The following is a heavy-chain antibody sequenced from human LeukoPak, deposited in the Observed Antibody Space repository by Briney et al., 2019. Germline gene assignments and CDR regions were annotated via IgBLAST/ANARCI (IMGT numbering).Heavy chain of an antibody. CDR2: ISYDGDNE. J-gene: IGHJ6*02. Sequence: GVSLRLSCAASGSTFSNFAMHWVRQAPGKGLEWVAVISYDGDNEYYADSVKGQFTISRDNSKDRLYLQMNSLRPEDTAMYYCARVRGGRSWYYYGMDVWGRGTTVTVSS. CDR3: ARVRGGRSWYYYGMDV. CDR1: GSTFSNFA. V-gene: IGHV3-30-3*01. D-gene: IGHD3-16*01.